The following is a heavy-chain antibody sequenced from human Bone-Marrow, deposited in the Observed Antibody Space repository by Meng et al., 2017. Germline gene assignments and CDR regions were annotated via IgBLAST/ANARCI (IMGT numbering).Heavy chain of an antibody. CDR3: ARDHAWFGETYAMDV. D-gene: IGHD3-10*01. V-gene: IGHV3-48*03. CDR1: GFTFSSYE. J-gene: IGHJ6*02. CDR2: ISSSDDTI. Sequence: GGSLRLSCAASGFTFSSYEMNWVRQAPGKGLEWVSYISSSDDTIYYADSVRGRFTISRENAKNSLYLQMNSLRAEDTAVYYCARDHAWFGETYAMDVWGQGTTVTFSS.